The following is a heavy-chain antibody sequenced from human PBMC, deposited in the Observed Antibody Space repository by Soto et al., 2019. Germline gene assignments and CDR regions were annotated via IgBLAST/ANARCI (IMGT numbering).Heavy chain of an antibody. D-gene: IGHD3-22*01. J-gene: IGHJ5*02. CDR2: IRSKAYGGTT. CDR1: GFTFGDYA. Sequence: GGSLRLSCTASGFTFGDYAMSWFRQAPGKGLEWVGFIRSKAYGGTTEYAASVKGRFTISRDDSKSIAYLQMNSLKTEDTAVYYCTRDPMYYYDSSGLYNWFDPWGQGTLVTVSS. V-gene: IGHV3-49*03. CDR3: TRDPMYYYDSSGLYNWFDP.